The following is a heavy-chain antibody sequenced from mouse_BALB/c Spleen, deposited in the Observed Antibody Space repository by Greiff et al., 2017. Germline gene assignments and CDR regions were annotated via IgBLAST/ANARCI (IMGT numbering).Heavy chain of an antibody. Sequence: EVQVVESGGGLVKPGGSLKLSCEASGFTFSSYAMSWVRQTPGQRLEWVASISSGSSTSNPDSVMGRFTISRDNASNILYHQMSSMRSEDTAMYYCARQVLRYAMDYWGQGTSVTVSA. CDR3: ARQVLRYAMDY. CDR2: ISSGSST. CDR1: GFTFSSYA. J-gene: IGHJ4*01. V-gene: IGHV5-6-5*01. D-gene: IGHD1-1*01.